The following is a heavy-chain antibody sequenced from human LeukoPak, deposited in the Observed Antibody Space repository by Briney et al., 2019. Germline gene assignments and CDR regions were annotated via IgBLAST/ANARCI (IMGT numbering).Heavy chain of an antibody. Sequence: SQTLSLTCTVSGGSISSGGYYWSWIRQHPGKGLEWIGDIYYSGSTRYNPSLKSRVTMSVDTSKNQFSLRLSSVTAADTAVYFCARLYPGYYYYMDVWGKGTTVTVSS. CDR3: ARLYPGYYYYMDV. J-gene: IGHJ6*03. D-gene: IGHD1-1*01. CDR1: GGSISSGGYY. CDR2: IYYSGST. V-gene: IGHV4-31*03.